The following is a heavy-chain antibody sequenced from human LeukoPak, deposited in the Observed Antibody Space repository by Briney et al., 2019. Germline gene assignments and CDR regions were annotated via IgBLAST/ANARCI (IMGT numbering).Heavy chain of an antibody. CDR2: IKEDGSDK. J-gene: IGHJ6*04. D-gene: IGHD3-3*01. Sequence: GGSLRLSCLASGFTFSNSWMTWVRQAPGRGLEWVANIKEDGSDKQYVDSVRGRFTISRDNAKNSVSLQMDGLRAEDTAVYHCVRESDVWSGPGIGRPLDVWGKGTTVTVSP. V-gene: IGHV3-7*01. CDR1: GFTFSNSW. CDR3: VRESDVWSGPGIGRPLDV.